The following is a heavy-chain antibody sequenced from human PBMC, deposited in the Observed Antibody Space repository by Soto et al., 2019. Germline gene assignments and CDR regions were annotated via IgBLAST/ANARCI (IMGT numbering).Heavy chain of an antibody. J-gene: IGHJ5*02. V-gene: IGHV4-59*01. Sequence: SETPSLTCTVSGGSISSYYWRWIRQPPGKGLEWIGYIYYSGSTNYNPSLKSRVTISVDTSKNQFSLKLSSVTAADTAVYYCARESDVWSGYSPGWFDPWGQGTRVTVS. CDR1: GGSISSYY. CDR2: IYYSGST. D-gene: IGHD3-3*01. CDR3: ARESDVWSGYSPGWFDP.